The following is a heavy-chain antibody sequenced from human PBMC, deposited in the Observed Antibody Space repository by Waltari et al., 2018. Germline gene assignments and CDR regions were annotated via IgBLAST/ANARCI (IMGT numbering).Heavy chain of an antibody. J-gene: IGHJ5*02. D-gene: IGHD5-12*01. Sequence: QVQLVQSGAEVKKPGASVTVSCKASGYTFTRYDHNWVRPATGQGLEWMGWMNPNSGNTGDAQKFQGRVTMTRNTSISTAYMELSSLRSEDTAVYYCARSPYSGYDPYDPWGQGTLVTVSS. CDR2: MNPNSGNT. V-gene: IGHV1-8*01. CDR3: ARSPYSGYDPYDP. CDR1: GYTFTRYD.